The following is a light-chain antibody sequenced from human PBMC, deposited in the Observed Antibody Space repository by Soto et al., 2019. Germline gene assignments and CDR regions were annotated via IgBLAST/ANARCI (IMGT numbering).Light chain of an antibody. CDR1: SSNIGSQF. J-gene: IGLJ6*01. Sequence: QSVLTQPPSASGTPGQRVTISCSGGSSNIGSQFVYWYHQVPGRAPKLLIYRTDQRPSGVPDRFAGSKYGASASLAISGLQSEDEGDYFCASWDDSVRWMFGSGTQLTVL. CDR3: ASWDDSVRWM. V-gene: IGLV1-47*01. CDR2: RTD.